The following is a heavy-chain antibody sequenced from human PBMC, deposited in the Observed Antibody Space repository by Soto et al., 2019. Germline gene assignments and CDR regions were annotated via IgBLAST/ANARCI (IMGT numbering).Heavy chain of an antibody. Sequence: GGSLRISSAASRFSFSDYYMSWIRQAPGKGLEWVSYIRSTDNTRYYADSVKGRFTISRDNAKNSLYLQMNSLRAEDTAVYYCARGNALYDYWGQGTLVTVSS. CDR2: IRSTDNTR. D-gene: IGHD2-2*01. V-gene: IGHV3-11*01. J-gene: IGHJ4*02. CDR1: RFSFSDYY. CDR3: ARGNALYDY.